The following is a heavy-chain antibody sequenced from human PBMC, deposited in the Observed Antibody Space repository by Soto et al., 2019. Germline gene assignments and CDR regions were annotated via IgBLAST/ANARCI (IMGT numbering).Heavy chain of an antibody. CDR1: GFTFSGSA. CDR3: TSFGDSSRSQPPLNSY. CDR2: IRSKANSYAT. Sequence: LRLSCAASGFTFSGSAMHWVRQASGKGLEWVGRIRSKANSYATAYAASVKGRFTISRDDPKNTAYLQMNSLKTEDTAVYYCTSFGDSSRSQPPLNSYWGQGTLVTVSS. V-gene: IGHV3-73*01. D-gene: IGHD3-22*01. J-gene: IGHJ4*02.